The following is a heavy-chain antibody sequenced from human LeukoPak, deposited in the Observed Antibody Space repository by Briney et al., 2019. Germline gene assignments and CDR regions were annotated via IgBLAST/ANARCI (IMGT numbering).Heavy chain of an antibody. D-gene: IGHD3-3*01. CDR2: IYPDSGGT. J-gene: IGHJ3*02. Sequence: ASVKVSCKASGYTFTDYYMHWVRQAPGHGLEWMGWIYPDSGGTNYAQKFQGRVTMTRDTSISTAYMGLSRLTSDDTAVYYCARDHGDDAFDIWGPGTMVTVSS. V-gene: IGHV1-2*02. CDR3: ARDHGDDAFDI. CDR1: GYTFTDYY.